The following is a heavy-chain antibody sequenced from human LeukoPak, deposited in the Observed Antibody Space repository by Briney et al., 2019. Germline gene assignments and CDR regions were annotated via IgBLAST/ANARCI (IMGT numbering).Heavy chain of an antibody. D-gene: IGHD6-13*01. V-gene: IGHV3-48*03. Sequence: GSLRLSCAASGFTFSSYEMNWVRLAPGKGLEWVSYISESGSAIYYADSVKGRFTISRDNAKNSLYLQMNSLRAEDTAVYHCVRGAVAGYWGQGTLVTVSS. J-gene: IGHJ4*02. CDR2: ISESGSAI. CDR1: GFTFSSYE. CDR3: VRGAVAGY.